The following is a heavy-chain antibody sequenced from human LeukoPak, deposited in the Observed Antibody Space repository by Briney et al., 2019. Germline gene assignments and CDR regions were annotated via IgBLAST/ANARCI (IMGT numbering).Heavy chain of an antibody. CDR2: ISYDGSNK. Sequence: GGSLRLSCVGSGSTFNGHWLTWVRQAPGKGLEWVAVISYDGSNKYYADSVKGRFTISRDNSKNTLYLQMNSLRAEDTAVYYCARDRLYSSSWYYLFDYWGQGTPVTVSS. J-gene: IGHJ4*02. V-gene: IGHV3-30-3*01. D-gene: IGHD6-13*01. CDR3: ARDRLYSSSWYYLFDY. CDR1: GSTFNGHW.